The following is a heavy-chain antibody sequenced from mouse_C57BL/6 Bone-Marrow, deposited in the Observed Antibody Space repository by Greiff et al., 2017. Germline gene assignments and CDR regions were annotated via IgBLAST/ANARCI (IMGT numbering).Heavy chain of an antibody. Sequence: QVQLQQPGAELVMPGASVKLSCKASGYTFTSYWMHWVKQRPGQGLEWIGEIDPSDSYTNYNQKFKGKSTLTVDKSSSTAYMQLSSLTSEDSAVYYCARGDDGPSDYWGQGTTLTVSS. D-gene: IGHD2-3*01. CDR3: ARGDDGPSDY. V-gene: IGHV1-69*01. CDR1: GYTFTSYW. J-gene: IGHJ2*01. CDR2: IDPSDSYT.